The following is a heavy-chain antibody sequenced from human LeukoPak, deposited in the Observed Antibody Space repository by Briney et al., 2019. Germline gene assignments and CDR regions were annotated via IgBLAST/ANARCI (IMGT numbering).Heavy chain of an antibody. J-gene: IGHJ4*02. D-gene: IGHD3-22*01. CDR3: ARHLGGYTHFDY. CDR2: IDPSDSYT. CDR1: GYSFTNYW. V-gene: IGHV5-10-1*01. Sequence: GESLRISCKGSGYSFTNYWITWVRQMPGKGLECVGKIDPSDSYTSYSPSFQGHVTISADKSINTAYLQWSSLEASDTAIYFCARHLGGYTHFDYWGQGTLVTVSS.